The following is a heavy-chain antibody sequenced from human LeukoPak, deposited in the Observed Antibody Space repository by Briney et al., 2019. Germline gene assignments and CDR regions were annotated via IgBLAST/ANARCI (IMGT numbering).Heavy chain of an antibody. D-gene: IGHD5-12*01. V-gene: IGHV3-30*18. Sequence: PGGSLRLSCAASGFTFSTYGIHWVRQGPGKGLEWVAVISYDGSNKYYADSVKGRFTISRDNSKNTVYLQMNSLRAEDTAVYYCAKKAWLRLDYWGQGTLVTVSS. CDR1: GFTFSTYG. J-gene: IGHJ4*02. CDR3: AKKAWLRLDY. CDR2: ISYDGSNK.